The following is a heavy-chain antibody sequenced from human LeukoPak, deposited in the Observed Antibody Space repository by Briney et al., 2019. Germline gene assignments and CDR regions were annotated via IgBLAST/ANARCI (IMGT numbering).Heavy chain of an antibody. Sequence: ASVKVSCKASGYTFTSYGISWVRQAPGQGLEWMGWINPNSGGTNYAQKFQGRVTMTRDTSISTAYMELSRLRSDDTAVYYCARGGTMVRVDYWGQGTLVTVSS. CDR1: GYTFTSYG. J-gene: IGHJ4*02. V-gene: IGHV1-2*02. D-gene: IGHD3-10*01. CDR2: INPNSGGT. CDR3: ARGGTMVRVDY.